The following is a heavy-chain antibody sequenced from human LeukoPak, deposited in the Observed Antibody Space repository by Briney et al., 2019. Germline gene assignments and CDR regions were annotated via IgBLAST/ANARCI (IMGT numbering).Heavy chain of an antibody. V-gene: IGHV4-39*01. D-gene: IGHD3-10*01. Sequence: LETLSLTCTVSGGSISSSSYYWGWIRQPPGKGLEWIGSIYYSGSTYYNPSLKSRVTISVDTSKNQFSLKLSSVTVADTAVYYCARRITMVRGVIIKDYWGQGTLVTVSS. CDR2: IYYSGST. J-gene: IGHJ4*02. CDR3: ARRITMVRGVIIKDY. CDR1: GGSISSSSYY.